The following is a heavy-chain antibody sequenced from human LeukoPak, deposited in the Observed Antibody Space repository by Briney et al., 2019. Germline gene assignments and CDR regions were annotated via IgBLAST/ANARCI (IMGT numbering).Heavy chain of an antibody. V-gene: IGHV4-38-2*02. D-gene: IGHD1-26*01. CDR2: IYHSGST. Sequence: SETLSLTCAVSGYSISSGYYRGWIRQPPGKGLEWIGSIYHSGSTYYNPSLKSRVTISVDTSKNQFSLKLSSVTAADTAVYYCAREENGISVDYWGQGTLVTVSS. CDR3: AREENGISVDY. J-gene: IGHJ4*02. CDR1: GYSISSGYY.